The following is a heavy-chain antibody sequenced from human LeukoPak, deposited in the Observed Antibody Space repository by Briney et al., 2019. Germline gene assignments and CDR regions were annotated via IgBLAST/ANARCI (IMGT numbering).Heavy chain of an antibody. CDR2: ISTSSSHM. CDR1: GFTFSSYS. D-gene: IGHD1-26*01. Sequence: GGSLRLSCAASGFTFSSYSMNWVRQAPGKGLELVSSISTSSSHMYYADSVKGRFTISRDNARNSLYLQMNSPRAEDTAVYYCARGSEWELLSCDHWGQGTLVTVSS. J-gene: IGHJ5*02. V-gene: IGHV3-21*01. CDR3: ARGSEWELLSCDH.